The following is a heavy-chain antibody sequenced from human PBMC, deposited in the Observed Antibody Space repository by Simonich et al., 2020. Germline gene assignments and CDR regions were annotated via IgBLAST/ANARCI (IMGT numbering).Heavy chain of an antibody. J-gene: IGHJ6*02. CDR2: INPNSGGT. CDR1: GYTFTGYY. Sequence: GAEVKKPGASVKVSCKASGYTFTGYYMHWVRQAPGQGLEWMGRINPNSGGTNYAQKFQCRVTMTRDTSISTAYMELSRLRSDDTAVYYCARVLGIYYYYGMDVWGQGTTVTVSS. CDR3: ARVLGIYYYYGMDV. V-gene: IGHV1-2*06. D-gene: IGHD7-27*01.